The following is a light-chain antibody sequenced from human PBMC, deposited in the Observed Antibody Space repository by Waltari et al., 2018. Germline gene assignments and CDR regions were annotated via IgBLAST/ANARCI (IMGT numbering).Light chain of an antibody. CDR3: QHYESLPVT. V-gene: IGKV3-20*01. CDR2: HAS. CDR1: QSISKY. Sequence: LSLSPGERATLSCRASQSISKYLAWYQQKPGQAPRLLIYHASSRAAGIPDRFSGSGSGTDFSLSISRLEPEDFAVYYCQHYESLPVTFGQGTKVEIK. J-gene: IGKJ1*01.